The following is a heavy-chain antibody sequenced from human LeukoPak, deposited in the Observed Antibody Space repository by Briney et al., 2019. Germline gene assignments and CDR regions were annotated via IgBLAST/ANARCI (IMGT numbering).Heavy chain of an antibody. CDR1: GGSISSSSYY. D-gene: IGHD1-26*01. V-gene: IGHV4-31*03. Sequence: SQTLSLTCTVSGGSISSSSYYWTWIRQHPGKGLEWIGYIYYSGSTYYNPSLKSRVTISVDTSKNQFSLNLSSVTDADTAVYYCARDGMGGVKAFDIWGQGTMVTVSS. CDR3: ARDGMGGVKAFDI. J-gene: IGHJ3*02. CDR2: IYYSGST.